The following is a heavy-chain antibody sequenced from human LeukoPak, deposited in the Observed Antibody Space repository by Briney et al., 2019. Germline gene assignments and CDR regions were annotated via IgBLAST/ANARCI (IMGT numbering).Heavy chain of an antibody. CDR3: ARNYGTGSYYPDY. CDR2: IWYDGSNK. CDR1: GFTFSSYG. Sequence: PGRSLRLSCAASGFTFSSYGMHWVRQAPGKGLEWVAAIWYDGSNKYYADSVKGRFTISRDNSKNTLYLQMNSLRAEDTAVYYCARNYGTGSYYPDYWGQATLVS. J-gene: IGHJ4*02. V-gene: IGHV3-33*01. D-gene: IGHD3-10*01.